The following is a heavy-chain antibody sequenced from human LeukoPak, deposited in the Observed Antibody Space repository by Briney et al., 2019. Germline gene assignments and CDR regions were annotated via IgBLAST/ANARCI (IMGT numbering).Heavy chain of an antibody. V-gene: IGHV1-2*02. J-gene: IGHJ4*02. CDR3: AREPRRIAAAGTVDY. CDR1: GYTFTGYY. Sequence: ASVKVSCKASGYTFTGYYMHWVRQAPGQGLEWMGWINPSSGGTNYAQKFQGRVTMTRDTSVSTACMELSRLRSDDTAVYYCAREPRRIAAAGTVDYWGQGTLVTVSS. CDR2: INPSSGGT. D-gene: IGHD6-13*01.